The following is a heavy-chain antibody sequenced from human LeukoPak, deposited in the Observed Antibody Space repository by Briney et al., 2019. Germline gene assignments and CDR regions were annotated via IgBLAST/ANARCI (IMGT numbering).Heavy chain of an antibody. CDR3: VKSGSSGAFDY. D-gene: IGHD1-26*01. J-gene: IGHJ4*02. CDR2: ISSNGGST. Sequence: GGSLRLSCSASGFTFSSYAMHWVRQAPGKGLEYVSAISSNGGSTYYADSVKGRFTISRDNSKNTLYLQMSSLRAEDAAVYYCVKSGSSGAFDYWGQGTLVAVSS. V-gene: IGHV3-64D*06. CDR1: GFTFSSYA.